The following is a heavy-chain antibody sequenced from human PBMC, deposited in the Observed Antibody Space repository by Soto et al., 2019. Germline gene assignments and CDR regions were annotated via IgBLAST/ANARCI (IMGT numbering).Heavy chain of an antibody. V-gene: IGHV4-34*01. Sequence: QVQLQQWGAGLLKPSETLSLTCAVYGGSFSGYYWSWIRQPPGKGLEWIGEINHSGSTNYNPSLKSRVNISVDTSKNQFSLKLSSVTAADTAVYYCARDDYGSGSYGMDVGGQGTTVTVSS. CDR1: GGSFSGYY. J-gene: IGHJ6*02. CDR2: INHSGST. D-gene: IGHD3-10*01. CDR3: ARDDYGSGSYGMDV.